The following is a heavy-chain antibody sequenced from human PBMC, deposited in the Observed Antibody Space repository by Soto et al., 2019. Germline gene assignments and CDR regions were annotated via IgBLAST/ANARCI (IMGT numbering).Heavy chain of an antibody. Sequence: GGSLRLSCAASGFTFSSYGMHWVRQAPGKGLEWVAVISYDGSNKYYADSVKGRFTISRDNSKNTLYLQMNSLRAEDTAVYYCAKDLSMVDYYYYYGMDVWGQGTTVTVS. V-gene: IGHV3-30*18. D-gene: IGHD3-10*01. CDR2: ISYDGSNK. CDR1: GFTFSSYG. J-gene: IGHJ6*02. CDR3: AKDLSMVDYYYYYGMDV.